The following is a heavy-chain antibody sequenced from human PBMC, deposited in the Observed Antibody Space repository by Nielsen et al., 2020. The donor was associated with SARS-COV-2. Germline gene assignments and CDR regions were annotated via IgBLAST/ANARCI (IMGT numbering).Heavy chain of an antibody. J-gene: IGHJ4*02. V-gene: IGHV3-11*06. Sequence: GESLKISCAASGFTFSDYYMSWIRQAPGKGLEWVSYISSSSSYTNYADSVKGRFTISRDNAKNSLYLQMNSLRAKDTAVYYCARDGIAAAGTGDYWGQGTLVTVSS. CDR3: ARDGIAAAGTGDY. CDR2: ISSSSSYT. D-gene: IGHD6-13*01. CDR1: GFTFSDYY.